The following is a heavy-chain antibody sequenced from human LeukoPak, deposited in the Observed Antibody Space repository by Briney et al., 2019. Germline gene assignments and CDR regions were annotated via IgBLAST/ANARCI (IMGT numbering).Heavy chain of an antibody. D-gene: IGHD2-2*01. CDR2: INHSGST. CDR3: ARAPGAAID. CDR1: GGSFSGYY. Sequence: SETLSLTCAVYGGSFSGYYWSWIRQPPGKGLEWIGEINHSGSTNYNPSLKSRVSISVVTSKNQFSLKLNSVTAADTAVYYCARAPGAAIDWGQGTLVTVSS. J-gene: IGHJ4*02. V-gene: IGHV4-34*01.